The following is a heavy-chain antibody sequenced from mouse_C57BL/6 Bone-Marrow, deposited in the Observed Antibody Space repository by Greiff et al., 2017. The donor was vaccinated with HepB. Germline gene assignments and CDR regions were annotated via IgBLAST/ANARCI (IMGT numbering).Heavy chain of an antibody. Sequence: VQLQQPGAELVKPGASAKLSCKASGYTFTSYWMQWVKQRPGQGLEWIGEIDPSDSYTNYNQKFKGKATLTVDTSSSTAYMQLSSRTSEDSAVYYCARRTTDWYFDVWGTGTTVTVSS. CDR1: GYTFTSYW. J-gene: IGHJ1*03. D-gene: IGHD1-1*01. CDR2: IDPSDSYT. CDR3: ARRTTDWYFDV. V-gene: IGHV1-50*01.